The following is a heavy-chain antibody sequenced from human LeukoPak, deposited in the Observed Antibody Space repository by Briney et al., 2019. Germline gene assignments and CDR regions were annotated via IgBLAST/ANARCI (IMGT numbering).Heavy chain of an antibody. D-gene: IGHD3-10*01. J-gene: IGHJ4*02. V-gene: IGHV1-69*13. Sequence: SVKVSCTASGGTFSSYAISWVRQAPGQGLEWMGGIIPIFGTANYAQKFQGRVTITADESTSTAYMELSSLRSEDTAVYYCATLTMVRGVIVPMYYFDYWGQGTLVTVSS. CDR2: IIPIFGTA. CDR3: ATLTMVRGVIVPMYYFDY. CDR1: GGTFSSYA.